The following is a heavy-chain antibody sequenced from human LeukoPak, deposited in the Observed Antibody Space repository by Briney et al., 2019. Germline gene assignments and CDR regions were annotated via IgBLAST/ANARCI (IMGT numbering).Heavy chain of an antibody. J-gene: IGHJ6*03. V-gene: IGHV1-69*05. CDR2: IIPIFGTA. Sequence: GASVKVSCKASGYTFTGYYMHWVRQAPGQGLEWMGGIIPIFGTANYAQKFQGRVTITTDESTSTAYMELSSLRSEDTAVYYCARDRGNSNYYYYMDVWGKGTTVTVSS. D-gene: IGHD4-23*01. CDR3: ARDRGNSNYYYYMDV. CDR1: GYTFTGYY.